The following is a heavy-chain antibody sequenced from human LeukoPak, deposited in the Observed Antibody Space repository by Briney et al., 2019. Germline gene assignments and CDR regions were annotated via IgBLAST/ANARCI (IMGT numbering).Heavy chain of an antibody. J-gene: IGHJ4*02. D-gene: IGHD1-26*01. CDR1: GGSISSGSYY. CDR3: ATMSIVGPTRSAY. V-gene: IGHV4-61*02. Sequence: SETLSLTCTVSGGSISSGSYYWSWIRQPAGKGLEWIGRIYTSGSTNYNPSLKTRVTISVDTSKNQFSLKLTSVTAADTAVYYCATMSIVGPTRSAYWGQGTLVTVSS. CDR2: IYTSGST.